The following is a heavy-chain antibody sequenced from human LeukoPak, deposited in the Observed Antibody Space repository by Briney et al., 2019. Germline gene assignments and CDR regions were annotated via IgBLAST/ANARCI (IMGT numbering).Heavy chain of an antibody. Sequence: ASVKVSCKASGGTFSSNAISWVRQAPGQGLEWMGGIIPIFGTANYAQKFQGRVTITADESTSTAYMELSRLTPDDTAVYYCARGHGSYYYYMDVWGKGTTVTVSS. V-gene: IGHV1-69*13. CDR1: GGTFSSNA. J-gene: IGHJ6*03. CDR3: ARGHGSYYYYMDV. D-gene: IGHD3-10*01. CDR2: IIPIFGTA.